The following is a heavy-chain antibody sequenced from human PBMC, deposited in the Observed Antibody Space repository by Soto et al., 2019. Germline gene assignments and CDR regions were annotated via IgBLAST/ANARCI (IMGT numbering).Heavy chain of an antibody. J-gene: IGHJ6*02. Sequence: QVQLVQSGAEVKKPGASVKVSCKASGYTFTSYGISWVRQAPGQGLEWMGWISAYNGNTSYAQKLQGRVTMTTDTSTSTAYMELRSLRSDDTAVYYCARDSGRIVVVPAPTYYYYYGMDVWGQGTTVTVSS. CDR1: GYTFTSYG. CDR3: ARDSGRIVVVPAPTYYYYYGMDV. V-gene: IGHV1-18*01. CDR2: ISAYNGNT. D-gene: IGHD2-2*01.